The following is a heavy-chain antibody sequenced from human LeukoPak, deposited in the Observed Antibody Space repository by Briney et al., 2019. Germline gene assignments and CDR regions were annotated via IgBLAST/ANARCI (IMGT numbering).Heavy chain of an antibody. D-gene: IGHD5-18*01. Sequence: SQTLSLTCAISGDSLSNNNVAWNWIRQSPSRGLEWLGRTYYRCKWNTDYAVSVKSRININSDTSKNPFSLQLNSVAHEDPDVYYCARGCYSRFDYWDQGTLVTVSS. J-gene: IGHJ4*02. CDR1: GDSLSNNNVA. CDR2: TYYRCKWNT. V-gene: IGHV6-1*01. CDR3: ARGCYSRFDY.